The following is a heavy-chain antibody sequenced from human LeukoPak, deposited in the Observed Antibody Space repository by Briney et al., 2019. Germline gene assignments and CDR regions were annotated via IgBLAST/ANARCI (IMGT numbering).Heavy chain of an antibody. J-gene: IGHJ4*02. V-gene: IGHV3-23*01. D-gene: IGHD4-23*01. Sequence: TGGSLRLSCAASGITFSTYAMTWVRQAPGKGLEWISAISGSGGGAYYADSVKGRFTISRDNSKNTLYLQMNSLRAEDTAVYYCAKNKYAAQLPYYFDYWGQGTLVTVSS. CDR3: AKNKYAAQLPYYFDY. CDR2: ISGSGGGA. CDR1: GITFSTYA.